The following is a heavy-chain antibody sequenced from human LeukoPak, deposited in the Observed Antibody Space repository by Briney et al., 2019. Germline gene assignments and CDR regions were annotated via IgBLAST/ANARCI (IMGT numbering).Heavy chain of an antibody. CDR1: GGSISSYY. V-gene: IGHV4-59*08. D-gene: IGHD2-2*01. CDR3: ARHACKFTSCSPYYFDY. Sequence: PSETLSLTCTVSGGSISSYYWSWIRQPPGKGLEWIGYIYYSGSTNYNPSLKSRVTISVDTSKNQFSLKLSSVTAADTAVYYCARHACKFTSCSPYYFDYWGQGTLVTVSS. J-gene: IGHJ4*02. CDR2: IYYSGST.